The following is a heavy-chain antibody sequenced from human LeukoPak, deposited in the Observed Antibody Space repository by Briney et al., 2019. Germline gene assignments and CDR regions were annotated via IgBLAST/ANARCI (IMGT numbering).Heavy chain of an antibody. D-gene: IGHD1-1*01. V-gene: IGHV3-23*01. Sequence: GGSLRLSCAASGFTFSSYGMSWVRQAPGKGLEWVSAISGSGGSTYYADSVKGRFTISRDNSKNTLYLQMNSLRAEDTAVHYCAKGTNWNDPLFDYWGQGTLVTVSS. CDR3: AKGTNWNDPLFDY. CDR1: GFTFSSYG. CDR2: ISGSGGST. J-gene: IGHJ4*02.